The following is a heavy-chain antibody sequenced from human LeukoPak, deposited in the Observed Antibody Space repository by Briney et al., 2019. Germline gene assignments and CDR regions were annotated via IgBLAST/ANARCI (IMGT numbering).Heavy chain of an antibody. D-gene: IGHD4/OR15-4a*01. CDR2: MNPNSGNT. CDR1: RYTFTSYD. J-gene: IGHJ5*02. Sequence: ASVKVSCKASRYTFTSYDINWVRQAPGQGLEWMGWMNPNSGNTGYAQKFQGRVTMTRNTSVSTAYMELSSLRSEDTAVYYCARKNYGSNRWFDPWGQGTLVTVSS. V-gene: IGHV1-8*01. CDR3: ARKNYGSNRWFDP.